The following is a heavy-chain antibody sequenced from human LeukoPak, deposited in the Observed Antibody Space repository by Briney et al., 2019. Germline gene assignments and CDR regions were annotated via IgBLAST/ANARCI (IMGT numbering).Heavy chain of an antibody. CDR3: ARAGSGWYQGMWDY. CDR1: GGTFSSYA. V-gene: IGHV1-69*13. Sequence: ASVKVSCKASGGTFSSYAISWVRQAPGQGLEWMGGIIPILGTANYAQKFQGRVTITADESTSTAYMELSSLRSEDTAVYYCARAGSGWYQGMWDYWGQGTLVTVSS. CDR2: IIPILGTA. J-gene: IGHJ4*02. D-gene: IGHD6-19*01.